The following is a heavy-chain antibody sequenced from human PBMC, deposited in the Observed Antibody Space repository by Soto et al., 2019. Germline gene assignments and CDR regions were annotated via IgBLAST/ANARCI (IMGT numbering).Heavy chain of an antibody. CDR1: GFVFSNYG. D-gene: IGHD6-6*01. CDR3: AKEFSRLSSYWFFDI. CDR2: ISHDGTTQ. J-gene: IGHJ2*01. V-gene: IGHV3-30*18. Sequence: QVQLVESGGGVVQPGRSLRLSCAASGFVFSNYGIQWVRQAPGKGLEWVAVISHDGTTQIYAASVKDRFTISRDNSKNTLYLQMDSLRTEDTAVYYCAKEFSRLSSYWFFDIWGRGTLVTVSS.